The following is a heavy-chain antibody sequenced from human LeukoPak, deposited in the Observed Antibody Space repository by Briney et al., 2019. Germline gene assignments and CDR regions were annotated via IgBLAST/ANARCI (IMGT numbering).Heavy chain of an antibody. V-gene: IGHV4-39*01. CDR3: ASSDYDILTGIC. CDR2: IYYSGST. D-gene: IGHD3-9*01. Sequence: SETLSLTCTISGGSISSSSYYWGWIRQPPGKGLEWIGSIYYSGSTYYNPSLKSRVTISVDTSKNQFSLRPSSVTAADTAVYYCASSDYDILTGICWGQGTLVTVSS. CDR1: GGSISSSSYY. J-gene: IGHJ4*02.